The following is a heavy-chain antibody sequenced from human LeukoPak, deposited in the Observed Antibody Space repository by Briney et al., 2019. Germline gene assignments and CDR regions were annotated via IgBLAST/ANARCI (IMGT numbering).Heavy chain of an antibody. CDR3: ARLMTTVTHFDY. CDR2: MWDDGTNE. D-gene: IGHD4-11*01. V-gene: IGHV3-33*01. Sequence: GRSLRLSCTASGFNFGIYGMHWVRQAPGKGLEWVAVMWDDGTNEYYVESVKGRFTISRDNGKRTLYLQMNSLRVEDTAVYYCARLMTTVTHFDYWGQGTLVTVSS. J-gene: IGHJ4*02. CDR1: GFNFGIYG.